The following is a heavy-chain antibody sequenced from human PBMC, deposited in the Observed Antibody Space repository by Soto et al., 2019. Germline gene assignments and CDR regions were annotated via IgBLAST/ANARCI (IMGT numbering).Heavy chain of an antibody. CDR1: GFTFSSYS. J-gene: IGHJ6*02. CDR3: ARGGSIAARTVKLGMDV. CDR2: ISSSSSYI. D-gene: IGHD6-6*01. V-gene: IGHV3-21*01. Sequence: GGSLRLSCAASGFTFSSYSMNWVRQAPGKGLEWVSSISSSSSYIYYADSVKGRFTISRDNAKNSLYLQMNSLRAEDTAVYYWARGGSIAARTVKLGMDVWGQGTTVTVSS.